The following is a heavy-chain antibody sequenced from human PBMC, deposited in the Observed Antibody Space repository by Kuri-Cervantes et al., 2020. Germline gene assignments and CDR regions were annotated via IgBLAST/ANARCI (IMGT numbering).Heavy chain of an antibody. CDR1: GGSVSSGSYY. V-gene: IGHV4-61*01. J-gene: IGHJ5*02. CDR3: ARDSTRGSGWYGWGNAKTYNWFDP. D-gene: IGHD6-19*01. Sequence: SETLSLTCTVSGGSVSSGSYYWSWIRQPPGKGLEWIGYIYYSGSTNYNPPLKSRVTISVDTSKNQFSLKLSPVTAADTAVYYCARDSTRGSGWYGWGNAKTYNWFDPWGQGTLVTVSS. CDR2: IYYSGST.